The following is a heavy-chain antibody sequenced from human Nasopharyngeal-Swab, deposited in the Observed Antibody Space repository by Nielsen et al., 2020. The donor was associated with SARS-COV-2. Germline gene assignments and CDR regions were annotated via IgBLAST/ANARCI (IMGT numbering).Heavy chain of an antibody. J-gene: IGHJ4*02. D-gene: IGHD6-13*01. CDR1: GYTFSDYF. V-gene: IGHV1-2*06. CDR3: ARKKQLVRPFDY. CDR2: LNPNTGVA. Sequence: ASVKVSCKTSGYTFSDYFLHWVREAPGQGLEWMGRLNPNTGVANYAQKFQGRVTMTRDTSLSTGYMELSSLRSDDTAVYYRARKKQLVRPFDYWGQGTLVTVSS.